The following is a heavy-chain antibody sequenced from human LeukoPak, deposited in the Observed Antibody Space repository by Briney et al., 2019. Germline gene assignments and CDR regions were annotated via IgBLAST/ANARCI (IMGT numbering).Heavy chain of an antibody. CDR2: INPYGGST. Sequence: ASVKFSCKTSGYTFSDYYVHWVRQVPGQGLEWMGVINPYGGSTIYTQNFQGRVTMTRDTSTSTVYMELSSLRFEDTAVFYCARGTFVDTPILGYFDYWGQGTLVTVSS. D-gene: IGHD5-18*01. CDR1: GYTFSDYY. CDR3: ARGTFVDTPILGYFDY. V-gene: IGHV1-46*01. J-gene: IGHJ4*02.